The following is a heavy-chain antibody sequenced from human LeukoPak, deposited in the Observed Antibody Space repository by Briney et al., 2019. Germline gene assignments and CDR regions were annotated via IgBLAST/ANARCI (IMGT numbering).Heavy chain of an antibody. Sequence: GGSLRLSCAASGFTVSSNYMSWVRQAPGKGLEWVSIIHYDGKIRYAGSVGGRFTIYRDDSENTLFLQMNSLRVDDTAVYFCASGDGYLQPYWGQGTLVTVSS. D-gene: IGHD2-21*01. CDR1: GFTVSSNY. CDR3: ASGDGYLQPY. V-gene: IGHV3-53*01. CDR2: IHYDGKI. J-gene: IGHJ4*02.